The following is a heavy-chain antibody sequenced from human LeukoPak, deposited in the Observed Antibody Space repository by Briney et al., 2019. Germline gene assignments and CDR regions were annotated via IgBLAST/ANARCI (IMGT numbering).Heavy chain of an antibody. CDR2: ISGSGGST. V-gene: IGHV3-23*01. D-gene: IGHD5-18*01. J-gene: IGHJ4*02. CDR1: GFTFSSYA. Sequence: GGSLRLSCAASGFTFSSYAMSWVRQAPGKGLEWVSAISGSGGSTYYADSVKGRFTISRDNAKNSLYLQMNSLRAEDTAVYYCARHLIQLWYFDYWGQGTLVTVSS. CDR3: ARHLIQLWYFDY.